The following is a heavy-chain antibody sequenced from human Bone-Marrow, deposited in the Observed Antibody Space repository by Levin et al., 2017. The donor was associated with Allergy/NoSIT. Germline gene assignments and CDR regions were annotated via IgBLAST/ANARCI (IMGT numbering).Heavy chain of an antibody. CDR2: INWNSNTI. D-gene: IGHD3-16*01. CDR3: AKVPSSFGGSYYFHH. CDR1: GFTFDDFA. V-gene: IGHV3-9*01. J-gene: IGHJ1*01. Sequence: LSLTCAASGFTFDDFAMHWVRPVPEKGLEWVSGINWNSNTIDYADSVKGRFTISRDNAKNSLYLQMNSLRPEDTAFYYCAKVPSSFGGSYYFHHWGRGTLVTVSS.